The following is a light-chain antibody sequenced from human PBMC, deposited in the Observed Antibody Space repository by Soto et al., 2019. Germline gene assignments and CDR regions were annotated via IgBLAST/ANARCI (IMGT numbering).Light chain of an antibody. CDR1: KLGDKY. V-gene: IGLV3-1*01. J-gene: IGLJ1*01. Sequence: SYELTQPPSVSGSPGQTASITCSGAKLGDKYACWYQQKPGQSPVLVIYQDSKRPSGIPERFSGSNSGNTATLTISGTQAMDEADYYCQAWDSSTAVFGTGTKVTVL. CDR2: QDS. CDR3: QAWDSSTAV.